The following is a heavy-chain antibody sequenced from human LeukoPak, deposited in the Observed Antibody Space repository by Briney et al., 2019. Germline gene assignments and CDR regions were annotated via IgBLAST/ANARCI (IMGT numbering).Heavy chain of an antibody. Sequence: GGSLRLSCAASGFTFSNYAMSWVRQAPGKGLEWVSAISGSGGSTYYADSVKGRFAISSDDSKNTLYLQMNSLRAEDTAVYYCAKGSVAGPNWFDPWGQGTLVTVSS. CDR3: AKGSVAGPNWFDP. J-gene: IGHJ5*02. CDR2: ISGSGGST. D-gene: IGHD6-19*01. CDR1: GFTFSNYA. V-gene: IGHV3-23*01.